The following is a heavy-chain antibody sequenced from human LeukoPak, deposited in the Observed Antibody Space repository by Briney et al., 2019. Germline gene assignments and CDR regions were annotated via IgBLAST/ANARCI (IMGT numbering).Heavy chain of an antibody. J-gene: IGHJ5*02. CDR2: MNPNSGNT. CDR3: ARGKGPSRFWLGP. CDR1: GYTFTSYD. Sequence: ASVKVSCKASGYTFTSYDINWVRQATGQGLEWMGWMNPNSGNTGYAQKFQGRVTITRNTSISTAHMELSSLRSEDTAVYYCARGKGPSRFWLGPWGQGTLVTVSS. V-gene: IGHV1-8*03.